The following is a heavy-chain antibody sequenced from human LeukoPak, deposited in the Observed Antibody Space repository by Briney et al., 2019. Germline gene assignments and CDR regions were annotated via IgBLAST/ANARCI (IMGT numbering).Heavy chain of an antibody. CDR3: SSGYPHANYYMDV. CDR1: GYTFTAYN. D-gene: IGHD5-12*01. V-gene: IGHV1-2*02. J-gene: IGHJ6*03. Sequence: GASVKVSCKASGYTFTAYNMHWVRQAPGQGLEWMGWINPNSGDTNYAQKFQRRVTMTRDTSISTAYMELSRLRSDDTAVYYCSSGYPHANYYMDVWGKGTTVTVSS. CDR2: INPNSGDT.